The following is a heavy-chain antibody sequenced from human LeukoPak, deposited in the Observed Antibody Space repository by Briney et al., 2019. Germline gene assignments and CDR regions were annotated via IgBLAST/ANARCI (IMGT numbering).Heavy chain of an antibody. D-gene: IGHD3-16*01. Sequence: PGRSLRLSCAASGFTFSSYSTNWVRQAPGKGLEWVSSISSSSSYIYYADSVKGRFTISRDNAKNSLYLQMNSLRAEDTAVYYCARVSPVKGEDYWGQGTLVTVSS. V-gene: IGHV3-21*01. CDR2: ISSSSSYI. J-gene: IGHJ4*02. CDR1: GFTFSSYS. CDR3: ARVSPVKGEDY.